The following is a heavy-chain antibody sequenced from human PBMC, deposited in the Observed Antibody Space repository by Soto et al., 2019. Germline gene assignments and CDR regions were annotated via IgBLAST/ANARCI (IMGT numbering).Heavy chain of an antibody. CDR2: ISYDGSNK. Sequence: GESLKISCAASGFTFSSYAMHWVRQAPGKGLEWVAVISYDGSNKYYADSVKGRFTISRDNSKNTLYLQMNSLRAEDTAVYYCARDLPVTPPYYYYGMDVWGQGTTVTVSS. V-gene: IGHV3-30-3*01. J-gene: IGHJ6*02. CDR1: GFTFSSYA. CDR3: ARDLPVTPPYYYYGMDV.